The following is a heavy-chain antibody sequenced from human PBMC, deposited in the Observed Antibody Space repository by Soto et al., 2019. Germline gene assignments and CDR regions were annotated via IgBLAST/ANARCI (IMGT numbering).Heavy chain of an antibody. CDR1: GFTFSSYA. V-gene: IGHV3-23*01. Sequence: EVQLLESGGGLVQPEVSLRLSCAASGFTFSSYAMSWVRQAPGKGLEWVSSINVDDNTYYADSVKGRFTISRDNSKNTVYLQMDSLRAKDTAIYYCAKNYYFDNWGQGTLVTVSS. CDR2: INVDDNT. J-gene: IGHJ4*02. CDR3: AKNYYFDN.